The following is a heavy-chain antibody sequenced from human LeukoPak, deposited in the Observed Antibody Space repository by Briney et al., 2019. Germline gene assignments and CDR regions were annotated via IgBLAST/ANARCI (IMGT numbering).Heavy chain of an antibody. V-gene: IGHV3-23*01. CDR2: ISGSGGST. CDR1: GFTFSSYA. CDR3: ARVPRSYYYYYYMDV. Sequence: GGSLRLSCGASGFTFSSYAMSWVRQAPGKGLEWVSAISGSGGSTYYADSVKGRFTISRDNSKNTLYLQMNSLRAEDTAVYYCARVPRSYYYYYYMDVWGKGTTVTVSS. J-gene: IGHJ6*03.